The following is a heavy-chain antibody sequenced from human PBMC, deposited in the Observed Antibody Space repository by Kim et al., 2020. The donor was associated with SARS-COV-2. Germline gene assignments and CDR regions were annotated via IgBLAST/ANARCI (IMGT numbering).Heavy chain of an antibody. CDR3: ARDPNYYGMDV. CDR2: IHSDGSSA. V-gene: IGHV3-74*01. J-gene: IGHJ6*02. CDR1: GFTFSNYW. Sequence: GGSLRLSCAASGFTFSNYWMHWVRQAPGKGLVWVSRIHSDGSSATYADSVKGRFTISRDNAKNTLFLQMDTLRAEDTAVYYCARDPNYYGMDVWGQGTTVTVSS.